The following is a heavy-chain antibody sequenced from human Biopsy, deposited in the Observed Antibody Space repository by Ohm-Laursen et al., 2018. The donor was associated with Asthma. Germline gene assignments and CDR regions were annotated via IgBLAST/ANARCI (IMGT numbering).Heavy chain of an antibody. CDR3: ARTTYGHDGFDP. V-gene: IGHV4-31*03. CDR2: IYYSGST. Sequence: SQTLSLTCTVSGGSINIGDYYWSWIRQHPVKGLEWIGHIYYSGSTHYNPSLKSRVSISLDTSKNQFSLSLTSVTAADTAVYYCARTTYGHDGFDPWGQGTLVTVSS. CDR1: GGSINIGDYY. D-gene: IGHD4-17*01. J-gene: IGHJ5*02.